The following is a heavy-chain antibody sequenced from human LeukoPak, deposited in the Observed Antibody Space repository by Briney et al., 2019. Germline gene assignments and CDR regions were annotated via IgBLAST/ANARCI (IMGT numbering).Heavy chain of an antibody. D-gene: IGHD3-22*01. CDR1: GYTFTSYG. Sequence: GASVKVSCKASGYTFTSYGISWVRQAPGQGLEWMGWISGYNGHTNYAQKLQGRVTMTRNTSISTAYMELSSLRAEDTAVYYCARRAGDYSHPYDYWGQGTLVTVSS. CDR3: ARRAGDYSHPYDY. CDR2: ISGYNGHT. V-gene: IGHV1-18*01. J-gene: IGHJ4*02.